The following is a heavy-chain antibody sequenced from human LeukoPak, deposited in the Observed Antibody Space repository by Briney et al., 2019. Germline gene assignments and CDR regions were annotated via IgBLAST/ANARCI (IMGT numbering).Heavy chain of an antibody. CDR1: RGTFSSYA. Sequence: ASVKVSCKASRGTFSSYAISWVRQAPGQGLEWMGWISAYNGNTNYAQKLQGRVTMTTDTSTSTAYMELRSLRSDDTAVYYCAVNYYGSGSYLDPWGQGTLVTVSS. D-gene: IGHD3-10*01. J-gene: IGHJ5*02. V-gene: IGHV1-18*01. CDR2: ISAYNGNT. CDR3: AVNYYGSGSYLDP.